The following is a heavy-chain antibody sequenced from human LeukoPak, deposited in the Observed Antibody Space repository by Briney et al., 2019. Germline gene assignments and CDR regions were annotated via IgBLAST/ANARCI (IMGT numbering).Heavy chain of an antibody. V-gene: IGHV4-34*01. D-gene: IGHD2-15*01. CDR1: GGSFSGYY. J-gene: IGHJ4*02. CDR3: ARNPRIYYFDY. Sequence: PSETLSLTCAVYGGSFSGYYWSWIRQPPGKGLEWIGEINHSGSTNYNPSLKSRVTISIDTSKNQFSLKLSSVTAADTAVYYCARNPRIYYFDYGGQGTLVTVSS. CDR2: INHSGST.